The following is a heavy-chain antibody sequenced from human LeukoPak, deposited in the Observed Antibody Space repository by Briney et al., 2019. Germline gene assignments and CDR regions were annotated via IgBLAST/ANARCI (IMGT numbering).Heavy chain of an antibody. V-gene: IGHV1-8*03. CDR2: MNPNSGNT. J-gene: IGHJ3*02. Sequence: ASVKVSCKASGYTFTSYDINWVRQATGQGLEWMGWMNPNSGNTGYAQKFQGRVTITRNTSISTAYMELSSLRSEDTAVYYCARVGGNSDSYAFDIWGQGTMVTVSS. CDR1: GYTFTSYD. D-gene: IGHD4-23*01. CDR3: ARVGGNSDSYAFDI.